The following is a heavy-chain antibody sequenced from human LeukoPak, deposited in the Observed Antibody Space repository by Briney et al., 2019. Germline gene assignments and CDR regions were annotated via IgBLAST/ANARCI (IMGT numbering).Heavy chain of an antibody. V-gene: IGHV1-2*06. CDR3: ARDQGSLTRSWYTGY. Sequence: ASVKVSCKASGYTFTGYHIHWVRQAPGQGLEWMGRINPYSGDTNFAQKFQGRVTMTRETSITTAYTDLSSLTPDDTAVDFCARDQGSLTRSWYTGYWGQGTQVTVSS. CDR1: GYTFTGYH. CDR2: INPYSGDT. D-gene: IGHD6-13*01. J-gene: IGHJ4*02.